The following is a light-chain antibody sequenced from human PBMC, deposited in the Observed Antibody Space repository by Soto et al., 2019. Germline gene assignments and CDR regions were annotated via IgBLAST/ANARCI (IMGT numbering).Light chain of an antibody. J-gene: IGKJ5*01. Sequence: DIVMTQSPDSLAVSLGERATINCKPSQSVLYSSNNKNYLAWYQQKPGQPPKLLIYWASTRASGFPDRFSGSGSGTDFTLTISSLQAEDVAVYYCQQYYNTPITFGQGTRLEIK. CDR3: QQYYNTPIT. CDR1: QSVLYSSNNKNY. CDR2: WAS. V-gene: IGKV4-1*01.